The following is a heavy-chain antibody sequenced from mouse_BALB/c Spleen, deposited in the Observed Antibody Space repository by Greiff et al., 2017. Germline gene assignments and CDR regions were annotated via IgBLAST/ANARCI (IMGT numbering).Heavy chain of an antibody. Sequence: EVKLVESGGGLVKPGGSLKLSCAASGFTFSSYAMSWVRQSPEKRLEWVAEISSGGSYTYYPDTVTGRFTISRDNAKNTLYLEMSSLRSEDTAMYYCAREASITTVVATDAMDYWGQGTSVTVSS. CDR1: GFTFSSYA. J-gene: IGHJ4*01. V-gene: IGHV5-9-4*01. CDR3: AREASITTVVATDAMDY. CDR2: ISSGGSYT. D-gene: IGHD1-1*01.